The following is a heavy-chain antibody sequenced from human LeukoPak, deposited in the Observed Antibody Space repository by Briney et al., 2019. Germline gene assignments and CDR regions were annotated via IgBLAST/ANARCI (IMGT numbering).Heavy chain of an antibody. Sequence: ASVKVSCKASGYTFTSYGISWVRQAPGQGLEWMGWISAYNGNTNYAQKLQGRVTMTTDTSTSTAYMELRSLRSDDTAVYYCARDLGVVVAADYFDHWGQGTLVTVSS. V-gene: IGHV1-18*04. CDR2: ISAYNGNT. J-gene: IGHJ4*02. CDR1: GYTFTSYG. D-gene: IGHD2-15*01. CDR3: ARDLGVVVAADYFDH.